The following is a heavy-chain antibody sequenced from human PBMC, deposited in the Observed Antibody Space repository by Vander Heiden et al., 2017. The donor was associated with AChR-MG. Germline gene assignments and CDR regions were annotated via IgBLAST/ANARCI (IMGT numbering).Heavy chain of an antibody. V-gene: IGHV1-69*04. CDR1: GGTFSSYA. CDR3: ARPYCGGVCSVGAFDI. J-gene: IGHJ3*02. CDR2: IIPILGIA. Sequence: QVQLVQSGAEVTKPGSSVKVSCKASGGTFSSYAISWVRQAPGQGLEWMGRIIPILGIANYAQKFQGRVTITADKSTSTAYMELSSLRSEEPAVYYCARPYCGGVCSVGAFDIWGEGTMVTVSS. D-gene: IGHD2-21*02.